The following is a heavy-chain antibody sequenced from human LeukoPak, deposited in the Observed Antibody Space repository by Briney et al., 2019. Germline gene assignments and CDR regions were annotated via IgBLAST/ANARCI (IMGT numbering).Heavy chain of an antibody. J-gene: IGHJ6*02. CDR1: GGSISSYY. CDR2: INHSGST. CDR3: ARGRLQLFYYYYGMDV. Sequence: SETLSLTCTVSGGSISSYYWSWIRQPPGKGLEWIGEINHSGSTNYNPSLKSRVTISVDTSKNQFSLKLSSVTAADTAVYYCARGRLQLFYYYYGMDVWGQGTTVTVSS. D-gene: IGHD5-18*01. V-gene: IGHV4-34*01.